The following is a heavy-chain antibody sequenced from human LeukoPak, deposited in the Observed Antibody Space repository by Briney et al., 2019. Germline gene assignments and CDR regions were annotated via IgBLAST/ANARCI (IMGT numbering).Heavy chain of an antibody. D-gene: IGHD6-19*01. CDR1: GFTFSTYG. CDR2: ISYDGSNK. V-gene: IGHV3-30*18. J-gene: IGHJ4*02. Sequence: GRSLRLSCAASGFTFSTYGMHWVRQAPGKGLEWVAVISYDGSNKYYADSVKGRFTISRDNSKNTLYLQMNSLRAEDTAVYYCAKDADSSGWYNDYWGQGTLVTVSS. CDR3: AKDADSSGWYNDY.